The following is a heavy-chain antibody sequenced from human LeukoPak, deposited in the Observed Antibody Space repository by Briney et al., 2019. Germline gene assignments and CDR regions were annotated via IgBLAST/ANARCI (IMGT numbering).Heavy chain of an antibody. D-gene: IGHD6-19*01. J-gene: IGHJ4*02. CDR2: ISGSGGST. CDR1: GFTFSTYG. V-gene: IGHV3-23*01. CDR3: AKDGYTEWLGLYYFDY. Sequence: GGSLRLSCAASGFTFSTYGMSWVRQAPGKGLEWVSSISGSGGSTYYADSVKGRVTISRDNSKNTLYLQMNSLRAEDTAVYYCAKDGYTEWLGLYYFDYWGQGTLVTVSS.